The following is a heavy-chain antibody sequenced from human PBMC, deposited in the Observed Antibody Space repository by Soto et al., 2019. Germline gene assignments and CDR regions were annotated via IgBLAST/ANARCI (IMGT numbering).Heavy chain of an antibody. CDR1: GLIFSSYW. Sequence: SFSCAVPGLIFSSYWMNWVRQAPGQGPAGVASINQDGREKYYEDYVQGRFTISRDNAKNSLYLQVSSLGTEDAAVDYCSRDGEARGLYFDYWGQGTLVTVSS. D-gene: IGHD3-16*01. CDR2: INQDGREK. V-gene: IGHV3-7*01. J-gene: IGHJ4*02. CDR3: SRDGEARGLYFDY.